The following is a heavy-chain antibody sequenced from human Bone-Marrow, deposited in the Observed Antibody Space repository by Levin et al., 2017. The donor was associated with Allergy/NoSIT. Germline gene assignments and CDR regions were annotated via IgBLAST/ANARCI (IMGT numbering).Heavy chain of an antibody. CDR1: GFNFASYG. Sequence: GGSLRLSCAASGFNFASYGMNWVRQAPGKGLEWVSSISGTGRHIYLADSLKGRFTISRDNDKNSLSLQMNNLRVEDTAVFYCARDEGPFSSRFALDCWGQGALVTVSS. J-gene: IGHJ4*02. V-gene: IGHV3-21*01. CDR2: ISGTGRHI. D-gene: IGHD3/OR15-3a*01. CDR3: ARDEGPFSSRFALDC.